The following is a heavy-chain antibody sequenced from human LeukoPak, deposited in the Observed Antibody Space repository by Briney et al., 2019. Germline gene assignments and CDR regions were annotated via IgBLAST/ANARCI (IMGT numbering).Heavy chain of an antibody. CDR1: GGSIGSSYYY. CDR3: ARHRIAARGSFDY. Sequence: KPSETLSLTCTVSGGSIGSSYYYWGWIRQPPGRGLEWIGSIYYSGSTYYNPSLKSRITISEDTSKNQFSLKLNSVTAAGTAVYYCARHRIAARGSFDYWGQGTLVTVSS. CDR2: IYYSGST. D-gene: IGHD6-6*01. J-gene: IGHJ4*02. V-gene: IGHV4-39*01.